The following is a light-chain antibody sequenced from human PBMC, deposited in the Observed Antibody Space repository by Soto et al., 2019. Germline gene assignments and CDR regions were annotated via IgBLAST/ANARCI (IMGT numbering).Light chain of an antibody. J-gene: IGKJ1*01. Sequence: EIVLTQSPATVSVSPGERATLSCRASQSVGTSVAWYQQKAGQAPRLLIYGASTRATGVPARFSGSGSGTVFTLTIASLQSEDFGVYYCQQYNDWPTPFGQGSKVEIK. V-gene: IGKV3-15*01. CDR2: GAS. CDR1: QSVGTS. CDR3: QQYNDWPTP.